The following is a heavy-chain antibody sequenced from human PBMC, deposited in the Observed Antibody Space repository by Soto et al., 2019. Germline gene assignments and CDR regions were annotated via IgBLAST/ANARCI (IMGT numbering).Heavy chain of an antibody. D-gene: IGHD3-10*01. V-gene: IGHV4-59*01. J-gene: IGHJ5*02. CDR3: AGGFGELMSNWFDP. CDR2: IYYSGST. CDR1: GGSISSYY. Sequence: PSETLSLTCTVSGGSISSYYWSWVRQPPGKGLEWIGYIYYSGSTNYNPSLKSRVTISVDTSKNQFSLKLSSGTAADTAVYYCAGGFGELMSNWFDPWGQGTLVTVSS.